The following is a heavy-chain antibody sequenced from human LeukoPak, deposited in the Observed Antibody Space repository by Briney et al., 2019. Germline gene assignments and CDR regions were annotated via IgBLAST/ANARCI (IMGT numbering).Heavy chain of an antibody. CDR3: AVYYYDSSGYYGSFEY. D-gene: IGHD3-22*01. V-gene: IGHV1-18*01. CDR1: GYTFTSYG. Sequence: VASVKVSCKASGYTFTSYGISWVRQAPGQGLEWMGWISAYNGNTNYAQKLQGRVTMTTDTSTSTAYMELRSLRSDDTAVYYCAVYYYDSSGYYGSFEYWGQGTLVTVSS. CDR2: ISAYNGNT. J-gene: IGHJ4*02.